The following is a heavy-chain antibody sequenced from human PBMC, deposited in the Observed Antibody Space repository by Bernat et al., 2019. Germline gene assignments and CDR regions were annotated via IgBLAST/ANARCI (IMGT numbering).Heavy chain of an antibody. Sequence: EVQLLESGGGLVQPGGSLRLSCAASGFIFSSYAMSWVRQAPGKGLEWVSGISGRGSSTYYADSMKGRFTISRDNSKNTLYLQMNSLRAEDTAVYYSAKDLAYGSGNYFDYWGQGTLVTVSS. CDR3: AKDLAYGSGNYFDY. V-gene: IGHV3-23*01. CDR1: GFIFSSYA. D-gene: IGHD3-10*01. CDR2: ISGRGSST. J-gene: IGHJ4*02.